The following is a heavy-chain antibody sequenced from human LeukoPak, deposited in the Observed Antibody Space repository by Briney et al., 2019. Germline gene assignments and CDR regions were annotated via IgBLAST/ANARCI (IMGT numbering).Heavy chain of an antibody. CDR1: GFSLSTSGMC. D-gene: IGHD3-22*01. CDR3: ARMGYYYDSSGYYGGYYYYYMDV. J-gene: IGHJ6*03. Sequence: ESGPALVKPTQPLTLTCTFSGFSLSTSGMCVSWIRQPPAKALEWLARIDWDDDKYYSTSLKTRLTISKDTSKNQVVLTMTNMDPVDTATYYRARMGYYYDSSGYYGGYYYYYMDVWGKGTTVTVSS. CDR2: IDWDDDK. V-gene: IGHV2-70*11.